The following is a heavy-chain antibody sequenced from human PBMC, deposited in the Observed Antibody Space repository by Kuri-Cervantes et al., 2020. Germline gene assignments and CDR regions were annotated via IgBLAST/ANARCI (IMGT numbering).Heavy chain of an antibody. V-gene: IGHV4-61*05. CDR1: GGSISSSSYY. J-gene: IGHJ4*02. CDR2: IYYSGNT. Sequence: SDTLSLTCTVSGGSISSSSYYWGWIRQPPGRGLEWIGYIYYSGNTNYNRFLKSRVTIPVNTSKNPSSLKLSSVTAANTAVYYCASTSDILTGYAEYFDYWGQGTLVTVSS. CDR3: ASTSDILTGYAEYFDY. D-gene: IGHD3-9*01.